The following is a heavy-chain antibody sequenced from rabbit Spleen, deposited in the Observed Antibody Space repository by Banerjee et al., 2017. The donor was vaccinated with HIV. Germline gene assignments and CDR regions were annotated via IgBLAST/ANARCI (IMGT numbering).Heavy chain of an antibody. V-gene: IGHV1S40*01. CDR2: IYTSSGDT. CDR1: GFSFNSIFW. D-gene: IGHD1-1*01. J-gene: IGHJ6*01. CDR3: ARDLTNIIGWNFGW. Sequence: QSLEESGGGLVKPGASLTLTCTTSGFSFNSIFWLCWVRQAPGKGLEWIACIYTSSGDTWYASWVNGRFTISRTSSTTVTLQMTSLTAADTATYFCARDLTNIIGWNFGWWGPGTLVTVS.